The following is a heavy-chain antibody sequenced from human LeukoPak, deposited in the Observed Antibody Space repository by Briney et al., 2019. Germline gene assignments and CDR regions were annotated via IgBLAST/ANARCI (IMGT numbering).Heavy chain of an antibody. CDR3: AKDLAYGDYVLWY. CDR2: ISYDGSNK. CDR1: GFTFSSDG. D-gene: IGHD4-17*01. J-gene: IGHJ4*02. Sequence: GGSLRLSCAASGFTFSSDGMHWVRQAPGKGLEWVAVISYDGSNKYYADSVKGRFTISRDNSKNTLYLQMNSLRAEDTAVYYCAKDLAYGDYVLWYWGQGTLVTVSS. V-gene: IGHV3-30*18.